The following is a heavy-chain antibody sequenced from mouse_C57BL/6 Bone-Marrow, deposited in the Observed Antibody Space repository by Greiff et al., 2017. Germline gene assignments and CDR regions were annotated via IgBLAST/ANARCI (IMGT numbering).Heavy chain of an antibody. CDR3: ARGKAAQAAWFAY. V-gene: IGHV1-55*01. Sequence: QVQLKQPGAELVKPGASVKMSCKASGYTFTSYWITWVKQRPGQGLEWIGDIYPGSGSTNYNEKFKSKATLTVDTSSSTAYMQLSSLTSEDSAVYYCARGKAAQAAWFAYWGQGTLVTVSA. CDR1: GYTFTSYW. J-gene: IGHJ3*01. CDR2: IYPGSGST. D-gene: IGHD3-2*02.